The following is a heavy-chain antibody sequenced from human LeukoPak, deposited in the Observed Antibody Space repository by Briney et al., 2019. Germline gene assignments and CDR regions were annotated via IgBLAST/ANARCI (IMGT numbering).Heavy chain of an antibody. CDR1: GFTLSNYD. D-gene: IGHD6-19*01. V-gene: IGHV3-13*01. CDR2: IDIPGNT. CDR3: ARAVAGTHWFDP. J-gene: IGHJ5*02. Sequence: GGSLRLSCAASGFTLSNYDMHWVRQATGKGLEWVSGIDIPGNTYYPDSVKGRFTMSRESAENSLYLQMNSLRAGDTAVYYCARAVAGTHWFDPWGQGTLVIVSS.